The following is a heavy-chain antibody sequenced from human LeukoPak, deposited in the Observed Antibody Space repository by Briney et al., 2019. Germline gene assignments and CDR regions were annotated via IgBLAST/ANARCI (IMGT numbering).Heavy chain of an antibody. CDR1: GGTFSSYA. Sequence: SVKVSCKASGGTFSSYAISWVRQAPGQGLEWMGRIIPILGIANYAQKFQGRVTITADKSTSTAYMELSSLRSEDTAVYYCAIGAVQLWDYFDYWGQGTLVTVSS. CDR3: AIGAVQLWDYFDY. D-gene: IGHD5-18*01. CDR2: IIPILGIA. V-gene: IGHV1-69*04. J-gene: IGHJ4*02.